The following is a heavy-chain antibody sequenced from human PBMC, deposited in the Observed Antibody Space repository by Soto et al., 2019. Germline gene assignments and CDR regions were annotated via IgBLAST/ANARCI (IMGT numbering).Heavy chain of an antibody. Sequence: SETLSLTFCGSCGPLKGYFCNLSPQTPGKGLAWIGEIHRSGSINYRPTLKSRVTIAADASNSQFPMKMTSVTAADMAVYYCARGSDSAWGLLWVWGQGTPVTVSS. CDR3: ARGSDSAWGLLWV. CDR1: CGPLKGYF. V-gene: IGHV4-34*01. D-gene: IGHD1-26*01. J-gene: IGHJ4*02. CDR2: IHRSGSI.